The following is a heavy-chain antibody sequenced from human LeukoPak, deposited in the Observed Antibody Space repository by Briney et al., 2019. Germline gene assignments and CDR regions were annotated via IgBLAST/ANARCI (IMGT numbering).Heavy chain of an antibody. CDR1: GFTFSSYW. D-gene: IGHD3-10*01. CDR2: IKQDGSEK. V-gene: IGHV3-7*01. J-gene: IGHJ4*02. CDR3: GRAYGAGSCDY. Sequence: GGSLRLSCAASGFTFSSYWMSWVRQAPGKGLEWVANIKQDGSEKYYVDSVKGRFTISRDNAKNLLYLQMNSLRAEDTAVYYCGRAYGAGSCDYWGQGTLVTVSS.